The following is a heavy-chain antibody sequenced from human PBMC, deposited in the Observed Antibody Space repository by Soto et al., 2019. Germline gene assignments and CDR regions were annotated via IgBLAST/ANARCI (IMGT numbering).Heavy chain of an antibody. D-gene: IGHD2-8*01. CDR3: AKDAIMVSSAFNYFDF. Sequence: GGSLRLSCVVSGFIPSSYAMSWVRQAPGKGLEWVSGISGSGGATSYADSVKGRLTISRDNSKNTLYLQMNSLSAEDTAIYYCAKDAIMVSSAFNYFDFWGQGALVTVS. CDR2: ISGSGGAT. J-gene: IGHJ4*02. V-gene: IGHV3-23*01. CDR1: GFIPSSYA.